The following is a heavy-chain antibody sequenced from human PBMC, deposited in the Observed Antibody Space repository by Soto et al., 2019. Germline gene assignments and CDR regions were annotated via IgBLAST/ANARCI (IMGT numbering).Heavy chain of an antibody. CDR1: GFTFSSYA. Sequence: GGSLRLSCAASGFTFSSYAMNWVRQAPGKGLEWVSDISRSGDGTHYADSVKGRFTISRDNSKNTLYLQMNSLRAEDTAVYYCAKRSSSSTFDYWGQGTLVTVSS. D-gene: IGHD6-6*01. J-gene: IGHJ4*02. V-gene: IGHV3-23*01. CDR3: AKRSSSSTFDY. CDR2: ISRSGDGT.